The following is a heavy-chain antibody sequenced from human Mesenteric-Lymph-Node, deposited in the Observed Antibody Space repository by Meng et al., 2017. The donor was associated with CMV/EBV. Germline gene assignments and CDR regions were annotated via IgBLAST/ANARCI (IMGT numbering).Heavy chain of an antibody. V-gene: IGHV3-21*01. Sequence: GESLKISCAASGYTFSSSSMNWVRQAPGKGLEWVSSISSSSSYIYYADSVKGRFTISRDNAKNSLYLQMNSLRAEDTAVYYCAKDRTAMAYFDYWGQGTLVTVSS. J-gene: IGHJ4*02. CDR2: ISSSSSYI. CDR3: AKDRTAMAYFDY. CDR1: GYTFSSSS. D-gene: IGHD5-18*01.